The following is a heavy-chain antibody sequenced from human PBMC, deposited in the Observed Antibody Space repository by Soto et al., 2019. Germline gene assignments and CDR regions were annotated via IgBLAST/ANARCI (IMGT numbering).Heavy chain of an antibody. CDR2: ISSSSSYI. CDR1: GFTFSSYS. CDR3: ARDTTVLWFGELLTHYYYYGMDV. J-gene: IGHJ6*02. D-gene: IGHD3-10*01. Sequence: EVQLVESGGGLVKPGGSLRLSCAASGFTFSSYSMNWVRQAPGKGLGWVSSISSSSSYIYYADSVKGRFTISRDNAKNSLYLQMNSLRAEDTAVYYCARDTTVLWFGELLTHYYYYGMDVWGQGTTVTVSS. V-gene: IGHV3-21*01.